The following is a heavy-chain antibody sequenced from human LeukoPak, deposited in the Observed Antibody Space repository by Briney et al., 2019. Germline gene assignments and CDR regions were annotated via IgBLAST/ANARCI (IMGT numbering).Heavy chain of an antibody. Sequence: GGSLRLSCTASGFTFSDYAMMWVRQSPGKGPEWVAAIRGGGHGPFYADSVRGRFTISRDNSKYTLFLQMNSLRAEDTAVYYCARDPNGDYVGAFDMWGPGTMVTVSS. CDR3: ARDPNGDYVGAFDM. D-gene: IGHD4-17*01. J-gene: IGHJ3*02. V-gene: IGHV3-23*01. CDR2: IRGGGHGP. CDR1: GFTFSDYA.